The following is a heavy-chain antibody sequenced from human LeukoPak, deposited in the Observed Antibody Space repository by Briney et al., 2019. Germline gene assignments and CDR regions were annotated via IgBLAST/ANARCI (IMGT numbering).Heavy chain of an antibody. CDR3: ARDFRYHDSSGYYSFDY. D-gene: IGHD3-22*01. V-gene: IGHV3-48*01. J-gene: IGHJ4*02. Sequence: GGSLRLSCAASGFTFNTYTMNWVRQAPGKGLEWVSYISGSSGIIDYADSVRGRFTISRDNAKNSLYLQMNSLRAEDTAVYYCARDFRYHDSSGYYSFDYWGQGALVTVSS. CDR1: GFTFNTYT. CDR2: ISGSSGII.